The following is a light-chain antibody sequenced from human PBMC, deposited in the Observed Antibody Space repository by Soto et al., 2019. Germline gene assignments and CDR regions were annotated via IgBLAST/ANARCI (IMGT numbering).Light chain of an antibody. CDR1: QSVSSTH. J-gene: IGKJ1*01. V-gene: IGKV3-20*01. Sequence: EIVFTQSPGTLSLSPGDRATLFCRASQSVSSTHLAWYHQKPGQAPRLLIYGASTRASGIPDRFSGSGSGTDFTLTISRLETEDFAVYYCHQYGSSPQTFGQGTKVDIK. CDR3: HQYGSSPQT. CDR2: GAS.